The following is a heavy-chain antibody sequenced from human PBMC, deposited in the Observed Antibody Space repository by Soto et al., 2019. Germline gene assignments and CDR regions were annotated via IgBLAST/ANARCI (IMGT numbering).Heavy chain of an antibody. V-gene: IGHV4-4*02. D-gene: IGHD6-13*01. Sequence: KTSETLSLTCAVSGGSISSGNWWSWVRQPPGKGLEWIGEIYHSGSTNYNPSLKSRVTISVDKSKNQFSLKLSSVTAADTAVYYCARRPDSWPLRLSYYGMDVWGQGTTVTVSS. J-gene: IGHJ6*02. CDR3: ARRPDSWPLRLSYYGMDV. CDR1: GGSISSGNW. CDR2: IYHSGST.